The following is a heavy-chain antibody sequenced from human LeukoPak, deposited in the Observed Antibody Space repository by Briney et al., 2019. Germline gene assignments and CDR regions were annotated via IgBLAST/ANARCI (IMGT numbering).Heavy chain of an antibody. Sequence: ASVKVSCKASGYTFTSYGISWVRQAPGQGLEWMGWISAYNGNTNYAQKLQGRVTMTTDTSTSTAYMELRSLRSDDTAVYYCASATMVRGVIPYGMDVWGQGTTVTVSS. CDR2: ISAYNGNT. CDR1: GYTFTSYG. J-gene: IGHJ6*02. D-gene: IGHD3-10*01. CDR3: ASATMVRGVIPYGMDV. V-gene: IGHV1-18*01.